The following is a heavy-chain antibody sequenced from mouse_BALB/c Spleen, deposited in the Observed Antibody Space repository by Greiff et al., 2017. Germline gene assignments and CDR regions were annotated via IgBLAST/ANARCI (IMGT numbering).Heavy chain of an antibody. CDR3: ARGGDGSGYPWYVDV. V-gene: IGHV1-4*01. Sequence: VKLVESGAELARPGASVKMSCKASGYTFTSYTMHWVKQRPGQGLEWIGYINPSSGYTNYNQKFKDKATLTADKSSSTAYMQLSSLTSEDSAVYYCARGGDGSGYPWYVDVWGAGTTVTVSS. D-gene: IGHD1-1*01. CDR1: GYTFTSYT. J-gene: IGHJ1*01. CDR2: INPSSGYT.